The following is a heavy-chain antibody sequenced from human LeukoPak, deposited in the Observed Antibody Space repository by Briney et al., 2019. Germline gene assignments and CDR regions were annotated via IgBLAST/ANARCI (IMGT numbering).Heavy chain of an antibody. V-gene: IGHV3-21*01. CDR2: ISSSSSYI. CDR3: ARDDSSDFGVVIDY. Sequence: TGGSLRLSCAASGFTLSHYALSWVRQAPGKGLEWVSSISSSSSYIYYADSVKGRFTISRDNAKNSLYLQMNSLRAEDTAVYYCARDDSSDFGVVIDYWGQGTLVTVSS. D-gene: IGHD3-3*01. CDR1: GFTLSHYA. J-gene: IGHJ4*02.